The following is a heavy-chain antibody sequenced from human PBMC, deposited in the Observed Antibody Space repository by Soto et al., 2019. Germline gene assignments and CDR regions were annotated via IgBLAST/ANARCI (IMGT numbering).Heavy chain of an antibody. V-gene: IGHV3-23*01. CDR2: ISGGGDVA. CDR1: GFTFISYA. Sequence: EVQLLESGGGLVQPGGSLRLSCAASGFTFISYAMSWVRQAPGKGLEWVSGISGGGDVAFYADSVKGRFTISRDNSKNALYLQMNSLRAEDTALDYYVKKAIGTVTNPVYWYFDLLGRGTLVTVSS. D-gene: IGHD4-17*01. CDR3: VKKAIGTVTNPVYWYFDL. J-gene: IGHJ2*01.